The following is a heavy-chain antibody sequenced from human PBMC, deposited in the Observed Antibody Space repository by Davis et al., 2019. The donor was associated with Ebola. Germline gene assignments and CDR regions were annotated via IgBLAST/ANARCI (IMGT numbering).Heavy chain of an antibody. CDR1: GNSFTSHW. V-gene: IGHV5-51*01. D-gene: IGHD6-19*01. CDR3: ARSRVTGYSSGWSG. CDR2: IYTGDSDT. J-gene: IGHJ4*02. Sequence: GESLKISCKDSGNSFTSHWIGWVRQMPGKGLDWMGIIYTGDSDTRYSPSFQGQVTISADTSINTAYLQWSSLKASDTAIYFCARSRVTGYSSGWSGWGQGTLVTVSS.